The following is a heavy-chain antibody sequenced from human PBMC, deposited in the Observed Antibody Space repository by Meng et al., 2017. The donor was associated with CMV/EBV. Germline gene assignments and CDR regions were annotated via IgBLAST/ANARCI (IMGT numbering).Heavy chain of an antibody. CDR1: GFTFSSYS. J-gene: IGHJ6*02. D-gene: IGHD3-22*01. CDR2: ISSSSSTI. V-gene: IGHV3-48*04. CDR3: ARDGGAYYYDSSGYFYGMDV. Sequence: GGSLRLSCAASGFTFSSYSMNWVRQAPGKGLEWVSYISSSSSTIYYADSVKGRFTISRDNAENSLYLQMNSLRAEDTAVYYCARDGGAYYYDSSGYFYGMDVWGQGTTVTVSS.